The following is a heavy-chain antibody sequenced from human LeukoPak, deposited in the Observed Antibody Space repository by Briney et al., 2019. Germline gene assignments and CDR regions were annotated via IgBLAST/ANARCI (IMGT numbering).Heavy chain of an antibody. D-gene: IGHD1-14*01. J-gene: IGHJ6*02. CDR2: IDNSGNTI. V-gene: IGHV3-11*01. CDR3: ARDSPSRYESPMDV. Sequence: PGGSLRLSCAASGFSFSGYWMSWVRQAPGKGLEWVSYIDNSGNTIYYADSVKGRFTISRDNAKNSLYLQMNSLRAEDTAVYYCARDSPSRYESPMDVWGQGTTVTVSS. CDR1: GFSFSGYW.